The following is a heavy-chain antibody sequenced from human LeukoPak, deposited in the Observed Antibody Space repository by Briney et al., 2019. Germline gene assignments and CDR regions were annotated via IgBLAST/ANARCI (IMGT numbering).Heavy chain of an antibody. CDR1: GYTFTDYY. V-gene: IGHV1-2*06. D-gene: IGHD1-26*01. J-gene: IGHJ3*02. CDR2: INPHSGGT. Sequence: ASVKVSCKASGYTFTDYYTHWVRQAPGQGLEWMGRINPHSGGTNYAQKLQGRVTMTTDTSTSTAYMELRSLRSDDTAVYYCAGGIVGAPYDAFDIWGQGTMVTVSS. CDR3: AGGIVGAPYDAFDI.